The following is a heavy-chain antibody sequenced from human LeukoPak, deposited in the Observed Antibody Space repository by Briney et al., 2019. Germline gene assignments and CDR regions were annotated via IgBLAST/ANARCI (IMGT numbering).Heavy chain of an antibody. V-gene: IGHV3-74*01. J-gene: IGHJ4*02. CDR1: GSGFTFNNYW. Sequence: GGSLRLSCAASGSGFTFNNYWMHWVRQAPGKGLVWVSRINADGSTTSYADSVRGRFTISRDNAKNSLYLQMNSLRVEDTAIYYCAKVAHYYYGSESYYFFEHWGQGTPVTASS. D-gene: IGHD3-10*01. CDR2: INADGSTT. CDR3: AKVAHYYYGSESYYFFEH.